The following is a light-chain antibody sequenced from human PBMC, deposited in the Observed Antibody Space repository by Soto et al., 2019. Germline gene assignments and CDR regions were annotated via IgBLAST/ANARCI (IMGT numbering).Light chain of an antibody. CDR2: GAS. CDR3: HQYSRSPPT. Sequence: EIVMTQSPATLSVSPGGRATLSCRASQSISDTLAWYQQKPGQAPRLLIYGASRRATGIPDRFSGSGSGTDFTLTISRLEPEDFTVYYCHQYSRSPPTFGQGTRLEIK. CDR1: QSISDT. J-gene: IGKJ5*01. V-gene: IGKV3-20*01.